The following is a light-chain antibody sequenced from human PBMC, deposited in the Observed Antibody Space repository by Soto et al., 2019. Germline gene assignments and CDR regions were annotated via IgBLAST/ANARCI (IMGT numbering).Light chain of an antibody. CDR2: GAS. Sequence: EIVMTQSPAPLSVSPGERVTLSCRASQSVSSNLAWYQQKPGQAPRLLMYGASARATGIPARFSGSGSGTEFTLTISSLQSEDFAVYYCQQYDNWPLTFGGGTKVEIK. CDR3: QQYDNWPLT. V-gene: IGKV3-15*01. CDR1: QSVSSN. J-gene: IGKJ4*01.